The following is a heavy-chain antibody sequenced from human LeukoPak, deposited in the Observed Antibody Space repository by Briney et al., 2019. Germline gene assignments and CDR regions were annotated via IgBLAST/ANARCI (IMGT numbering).Heavy chain of an antibody. Sequence: SQTLSLTCTVSGGSISSGGYYWSWIRQPPGKGLEWIGYIYHSGSTYYNPSLKSRVTISVDRSKNQFSLKLSSVTAADTAVYYCARHVGYSRGAFDIWGQGTMVTVSS. D-gene: IGHD6-13*01. CDR1: GGSISSGGYY. J-gene: IGHJ3*02. CDR3: ARHVGYSRGAFDI. V-gene: IGHV4-30-2*01. CDR2: IYHSGST.